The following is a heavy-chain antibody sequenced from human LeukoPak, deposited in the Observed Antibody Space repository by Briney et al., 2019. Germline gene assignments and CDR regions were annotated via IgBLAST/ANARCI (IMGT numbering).Heavy chain of an antibody. CDR2: ITAYNGNT. J-gene: IGHJ4*02. D-gene: IGHD5-18*01. CDR1: GYTFTSYG. V-gene: IGHV1-18*01. Sequence: ASVKVSCKASGYTFTSYGISWVRQAPGQGLEWMGWITAYNGNTNYAQKLQGRVTMTTDTSTSTAYMELRSLRSDDTAVYYCARVGIQLWLYYFDYWGQGTLVTVSS. CDR3: ARVGIQLWLYYFDY.